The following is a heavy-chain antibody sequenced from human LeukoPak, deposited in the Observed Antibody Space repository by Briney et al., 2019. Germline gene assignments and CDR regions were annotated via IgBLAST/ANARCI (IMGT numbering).Heavy chain of an antibody. D-gene: IGHD6-13*01. V-gene: IGHV4-59*12. CDR2: IYCSGST. J-gene: IGHJ1*01. CDR1: GGSISSYY. Sequence: ETLSLTCTVSGGSISSYYWSWIRQPPGKGLEWIGYIYCSGSTNYNPSLKSRVTISVDTSKNQFSLKLSSVTAADTAVYYCARDRPISSSRSPLIQHWGQGTLVTVSS. CDR3: ARDRPISSSRSPLIQH.